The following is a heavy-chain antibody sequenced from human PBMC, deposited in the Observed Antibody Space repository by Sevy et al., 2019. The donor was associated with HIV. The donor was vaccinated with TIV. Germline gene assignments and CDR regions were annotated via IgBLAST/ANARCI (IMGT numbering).Heavy chain of an antibody. CDR2: ISSSSSYI. Sequence: GGSLRLSCAASGFTFSSYSMNWVRQAPGKGLEWVSSISSSSSYIYYADSVKGRFTISRDNAKNSLYLQMNSLRAEDTAVYYCARDRISGDGYDLGAFDYWGQGTLVTVSS. D-gene: IGHD5-12*01. V-gene: IGHV3-21*01. J-gene: IGHJ4*02. CDR1: GFTFSSYS. CDR3: ARDRISGDGYDLGAFDY.